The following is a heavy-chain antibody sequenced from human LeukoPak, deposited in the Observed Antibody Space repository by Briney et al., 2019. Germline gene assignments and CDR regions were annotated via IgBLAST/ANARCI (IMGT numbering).Heavy chain of an antibody. CDR1: RFTFSNYA. Sequence: GGSLRLSCAASRFTFSNYAMSWVRQAPGRGLEWVSVISTSGESAYYADSVKGRFTISRDNSKNTLYLQMNSLRAEDTAVYYCAKDRGSGYHYFDYWGQGTLVTVSS. D-gene: IGHD3-22*01. V-gene: IGHV3-23*01. J-gene: IGHJ4*02. CDR3: AKDRGSGYHYFDY. CDR2: ISTSGESA.